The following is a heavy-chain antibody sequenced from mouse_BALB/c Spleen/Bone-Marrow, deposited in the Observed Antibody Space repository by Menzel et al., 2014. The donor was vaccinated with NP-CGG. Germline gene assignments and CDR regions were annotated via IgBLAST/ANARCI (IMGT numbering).Heavy chain of an antibody. CDR3: TRETAVVADFDY. Sequence: EVQLQQSRPDLVKPSQSLSLTSTVTGYSITSGYGWHWIRQFPGNKLEWMGYIHYSGFTDYNPSLKSRISITRDTSKNQFFLQLNSVTTEDTATYYCTRETAVVADFDYWGQGTTLTVSS. CDR2: IHYSGFT. CDR1: GYSITSGYG. V-gene: IGHV3-1*02. J-gene: IGHJ2*01. D-gene: IGHD3-3*01.